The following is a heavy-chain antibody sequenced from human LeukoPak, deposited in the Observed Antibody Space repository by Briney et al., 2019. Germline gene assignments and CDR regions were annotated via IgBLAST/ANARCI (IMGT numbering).Heavy chain of an antibody. D-gene: IGHD5-18*01. CDR1: GGSISSYY. Sequence: PSETLSLTCTVSGGSISSYYWSWIRQPPGKGLEWIGYIYYSGSTNYNPSLKSRVTISVDTSKNQFSLKLSSVTAADTAVYYCARTNVDTAMVQGPYYFGYWGQGTLVTVSS. V-gene: IGHV4-59*08. J-gene: IGHJ4*02. CDR3: ARTNVDTAMVQGPYYFGY. CDR2: IYYSGST.